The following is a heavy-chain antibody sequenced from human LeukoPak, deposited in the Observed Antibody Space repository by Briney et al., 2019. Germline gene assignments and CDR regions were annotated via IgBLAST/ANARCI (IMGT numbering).Heavy chain of an antibody. V-gene: IGHV4-4*02. D-gene: IGHD5-18*01. CDR1: GGSISSSNW. CDR3: ASSLAVRGYSYGYWYC. J-gene: IGHJ4*02. CDR2: IYHSGST. Sequence: SETLSLTCAVSGGSISSSNWWSWVRQPPGKGLEWIGEIYHSGSTNYNPSLKSRVTISVDKSKNQFSLKLSSVTAADTAVYYCASSLAVRGYSYGYWYCWGQGTLVTVSS.